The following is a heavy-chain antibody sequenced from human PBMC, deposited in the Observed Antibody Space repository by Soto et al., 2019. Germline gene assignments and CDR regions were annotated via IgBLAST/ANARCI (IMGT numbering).Heavy chain of an antibody. CDR1: GGSVSSDTHY. V-gene: IGHV4-61*01. Sequence: ASETLSLTCTVSGGSVSSDTHYWSWIRQPPGKRLEWIGFIYSSGSTNYNPSLKSRVTMSVDTSKNQFSLKLRSVIVADTAVYHCARFVRSSSGTTCYTRADVWGQRTTVTVSS. D-gene: IGHD2-2*02. J-gene: IGHJ6*02. CDR3: ARFVRSSSGTTCYTRADV. CDR2: IYSSGST.